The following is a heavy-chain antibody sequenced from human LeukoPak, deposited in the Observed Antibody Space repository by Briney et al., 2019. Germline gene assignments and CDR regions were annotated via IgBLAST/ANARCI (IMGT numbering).Heavy chain of an antibody. CDR2: IIPIIGTA. J-gene: IGHJ4*02. V-gene: IGHV1-69*13. D-gene: IGHD6-13*01. Sequence: SVKVSCKASGGTFSSYAISWVRQAPGQGLEWMGGIIPIIGTANYAQKFQGRVTITADESTSTAYMELSSLRSEDTAVYYCARDLGGIAAAGQFDYWGQGTLVTVSS. CDR1: GGTFSSYA. CDR3: ARDLGGIAAAGQFDY.